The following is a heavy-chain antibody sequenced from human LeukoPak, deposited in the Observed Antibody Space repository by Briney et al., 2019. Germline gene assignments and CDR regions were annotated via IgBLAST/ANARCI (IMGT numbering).Heavy chain of an antibody. V-gene: IGHV1-2*02. CDR1: GYTFTGHY. CDR2: INPNSGGT. CDR3: ARGTTFTFGGLNPVDL. Sequence: ASVKVSCKASGYTFTGHYIHWVRQAPGHGLEWMGWINPNSGGTNFAQKFYGRVTMTRDTSISTAYMELPRLTPDDTAVYYCARGTTFTFGGLNPVDLWGQGSLVTVSS. J-gene: IGHJ5*02. D-gene: IGHD3-16*01.